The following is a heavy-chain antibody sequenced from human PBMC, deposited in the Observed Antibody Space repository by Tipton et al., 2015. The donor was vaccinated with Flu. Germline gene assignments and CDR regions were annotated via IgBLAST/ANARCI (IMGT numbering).Heavy chain of an antibody. D-gene: IGHD5-18*01. J-gene: IGHJ6*02. V-gene: IGHV4-39*01. Sequence: TLSLTCTVSGGSIVDSSYYWDWIRQSPGKGLEWIGSIYYYGNTYYNPSLESRVTISVDTSKNQFYLKLTSVTAADSAVSYCARRGGGYKYLYGMDVWGHGTTVIVSS. CDR3: ARRGGGYKYLYGMDV. CDR2: IYYYGNT. CDR1: GGSIVDSSYY.